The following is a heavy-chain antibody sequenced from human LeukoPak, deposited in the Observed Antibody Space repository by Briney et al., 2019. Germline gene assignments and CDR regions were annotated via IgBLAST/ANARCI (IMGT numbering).Heavy chain of an antibody. D-gene: IGHD3-10*01. CDR2: VNTNPNSADT. CDR1: GYTFTDYY. V-gene: IGHV1-2*02. J-gene: IGHJ4*02. Sequence: ASVKVSCKASGYTFTDYYIHWVRQAPGQGLEWMGWVNTNPNSADTNYAQNLQGRVTMTRDTSINTAYMELTTLTSDDTAVYYCARRGSGHGYDYWGQGTLVTVSS. CDR3: ARRGSGHGYDY.